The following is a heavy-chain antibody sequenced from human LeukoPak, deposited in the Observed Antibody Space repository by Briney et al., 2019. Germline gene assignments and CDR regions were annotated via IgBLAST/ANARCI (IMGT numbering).Heavy chain of an antibody. D-gene: IGHD1-1*01. V-gene: IGHV3-23*01. Sequence: GGSLRLFCAASGFTFSTNAMTWVRQAPGKGLEWVSAISGSGDRKYYADSVKGRFTISRDNSKNTLFLQVNRLRAEDTAVYYCAKEQNAKGYYDYWGLGTLVTVSS. J-gene: IGHJ4*02. CDR3: AKEQNAKGYYDY. CDR2: ISGSGDRK. CDR1: GFTFSTNA.